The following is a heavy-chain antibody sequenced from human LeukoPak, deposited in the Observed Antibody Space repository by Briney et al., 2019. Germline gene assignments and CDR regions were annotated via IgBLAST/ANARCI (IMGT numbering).Heavy chain of an antibody. CDR3: ARAPYYDFWSGYYY. Sequence: GGSLRLSCAASGFTFSSYAMSWVRQAPGKGLEWVSAISGSGGSTYYADSVKGRFTISRDNSKNTLYLQMNSLRAEDTAVYYCARAPYYDFWSGYYYWGQGTLVTVSS. CDR2: ISGSGGST. J-gene: IGHJ4*02. CDR1: GFTFSSYA. V-gene: IGHV3-23*01. D-gene: IGHD3-3*01.